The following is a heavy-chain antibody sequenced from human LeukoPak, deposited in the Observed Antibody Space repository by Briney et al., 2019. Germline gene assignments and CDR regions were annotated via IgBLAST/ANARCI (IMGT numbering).Heavy chain of an antibody. CDR1: GYTFTGYY. CDR2: INPNSGGT. CDR3: ARDLGPKYYDFWSGYLVY. J-gene: IGHJ4*02. Sequence: GASVKVSCEASGYTFTGYYMHWVRQAPGQGLEWMGWINPNSGGTNYAQKFQGRVTMTRDTSISTAYMELSRLRSDDTAVYYCARDLGPKYYDFWSGYLVYWGQGTLVTVSS. D-gene: IGHD3-3*01. V-gene: IGHV1-2*02.